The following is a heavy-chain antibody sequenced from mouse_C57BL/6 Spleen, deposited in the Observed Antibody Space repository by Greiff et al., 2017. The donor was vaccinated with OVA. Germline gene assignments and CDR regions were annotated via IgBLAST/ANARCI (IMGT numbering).Heavy chain of an antibody. V-gene: IGHV14-4*01. J-gene: IGHJ1*03. Sequence: EVQLQQSGAELVRPGASVKLSCTASGFNIKDDYMHWVKQRPEQGLEWIGWIDPENGDTEYASKFQGKATITADTSSNTAYLQLSSLTSEDTAVYYCTRPYYYGSKGYFDVWGTGTTVTVSS. CDR1: GFNIKDDY. CDR3: TRPYYYGSKGYFDV. D-gene: IGHD1-1*01. CDR2: IDPENGDT.